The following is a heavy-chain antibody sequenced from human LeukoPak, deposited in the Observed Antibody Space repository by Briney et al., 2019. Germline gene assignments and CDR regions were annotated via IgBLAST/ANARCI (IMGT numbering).Heavy chain of an antibody. V-gene: IGHV3-66*01. Sequence: GGSLRLSCAASGFTVSNNHMNWVRQAPGKGLEWVSVIYNVGTTYHADSVKGRFTISRDNSKNTLYLQMDSLRAEDTAVYYCARYPYVSGSYYTPYFDYWGQGTLVTVSS. CDR3: ARYPYVSGSYYTPYFDY. CDR1: GFTVSNNH. D-gene: IGHD3-10*01. CDR2: IYNVGTT. J-gene: IGHJ4*02.